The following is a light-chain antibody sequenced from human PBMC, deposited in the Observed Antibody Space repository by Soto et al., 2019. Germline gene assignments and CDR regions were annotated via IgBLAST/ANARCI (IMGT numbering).Light chain of an antibody. J-gene: IGKJ1*01. CDR2: DAS. V-gene: IGKV3-20*01. Sequence: FVLTQSPGTLSLSPGERATLSRRASQTVRNNYLAWYQQKPGQAPRLLIYDASSRATGIPDRFSGSGSGTDFTLTISRLEPEDFAVYYCRQYVASTWTFGQGTKVDIK. CDR3: RQYVASTWT. CDR1: QTVRNNY.